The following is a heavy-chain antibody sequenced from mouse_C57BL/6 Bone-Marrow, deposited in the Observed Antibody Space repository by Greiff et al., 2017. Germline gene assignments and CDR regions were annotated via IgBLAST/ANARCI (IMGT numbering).Heavy chain of an antibody. Sequence: QVQLHQSGAELMKPGASVKLSCKATGYTFTGYWIEWVKQRPGHGLEWIGEILPGSGSTNYTEKFKGKATFTADTSSNTAYMQLSSLTTEDSAIYSCARGYYGPLGFDYWGQGTTLTVSA. CDR3: ARGYYGPLGFDY. D-gene: IGHD1-2*01. V-gene: IGHV1-9*01. J-gene: IGHJ2*01. CDR2: ILPGSGST. CDR1: GYTFTGYW.